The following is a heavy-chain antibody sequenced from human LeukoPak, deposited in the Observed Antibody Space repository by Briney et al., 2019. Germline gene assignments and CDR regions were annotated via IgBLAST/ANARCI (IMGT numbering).Heavy chain of an antibody. J-gene: IGHJ4*02. V-gene: IGHV3-33*01. CDR2: IWYDGSNK. CDR3: ARKYSSSWYVDY. Sequence: GGSLRLSCAASGFTFSDYGMHWVRQAPGKGLEWVAVIWYDGSNKYYADSVKGRFTIPRDKSKNTLYLQMNSLRAEDTAVYYCARKYSSSWYVDYWGQGTLVTVSS. CDR1: GFTFSDYG. D-gene: IGHD6-13*01.